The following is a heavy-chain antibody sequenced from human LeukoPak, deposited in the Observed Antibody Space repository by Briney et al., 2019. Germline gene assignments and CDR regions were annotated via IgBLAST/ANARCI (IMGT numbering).Heavy chain of an antibody. V-gene: IGHV3-53*05. Sequence: GGSLRLSCAASGFTVSSTYMTWVRQAPGKGLEWVSVIYSGGSTYYADSVKGRFTISRDNSKNTLYLQMSSLRVEDTAVYYCAKDRGSGSPPYYFDYWGQGTLVTVSS. CDR3: AKDRGSGSPPYYFDY. CDR2: IYSGGST. CDR1: GFTVSSTY. J-gene: IGHJ4*02. D-gene: IGHD3-10*01.